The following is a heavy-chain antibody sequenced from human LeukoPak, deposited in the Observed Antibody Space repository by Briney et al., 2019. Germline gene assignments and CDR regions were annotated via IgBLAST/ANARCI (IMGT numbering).Heavy chain of an antibody. CDR2: INPNSGGT. Sequence: ASVKVSCKASGYTFTGYYMHWVRQAPGQGLEWMGWINPNSGGTNYAQKFQGRVTMTRDTSISTAYMELSRLRSDDTAVYYCAVNRYCSGGSCYDSTVVTPGDYSYFDYWGQGTLVTVSS. CDR1: GYTFTGYY. CDR3: AVNRYCSGGSCYDSTVVTPGDYSYFDY. J-gene: IGHJ4*02. V-gene: IGHV1-2*02. D-gene: IGHD2-15*01.